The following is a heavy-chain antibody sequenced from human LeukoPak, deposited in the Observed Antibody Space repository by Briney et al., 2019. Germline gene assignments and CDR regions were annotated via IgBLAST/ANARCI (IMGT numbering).Heavy chain of an antibody. CDR1: GFSFSNYP. CDR2: VSFDGSNK. D-gene: IGHD3-16*01. Sequence: VRSLRLSCAASGFSFSNYPMHWVRQAPGKGLEWVAVVSFDGSNKYYADSVKGRFTISRDSSKNTLYLQMNSLRAEDTAVYYCARGALNHYADSRFDYWGQGTLVTVSS. CDR3: ARGALNHYADSRFDY. V-gene: IGHV3-30*04. J-gene: IGHJ4*02.